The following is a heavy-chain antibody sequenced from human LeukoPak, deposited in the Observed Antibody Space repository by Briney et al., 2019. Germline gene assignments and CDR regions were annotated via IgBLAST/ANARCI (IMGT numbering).Heavy chain of an antibody. CDR3: ARHGGAYGDYNFDY. D-gene: IGHD4-17*01. CDR2: IYPGDSDT. Sequence: GESLKISCKGSGYYFTNYWIGWVRQVPGKGLEWMGIIYPGDSDTRYSPSFQGQVTISADKSISTAYLQWSSLKASDSAMYYCARHGGAYGDYNFDYWGQGILVTVSS. CDR1: GYYFTNYW. V-gene: IGHV5-51*01. J-gene: IGHJ4*02.